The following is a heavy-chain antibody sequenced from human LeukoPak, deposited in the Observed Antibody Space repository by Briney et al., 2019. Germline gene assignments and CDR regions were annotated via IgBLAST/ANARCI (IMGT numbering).Heavy chain of an antibody. CDR3: AKGRQLLPFDY. D-gene: IGHD2-15*01. Sequence: GGSLRLSCAASGFAFSSHAMSWVRQAPGKGLEWVSVISGGGDNTYYADSVRGRFTISRDNSKNTLYLQMSSLRAEDTAVYYCAKGRQLLPFDYWDQGTLVTVSS. CDR1: GFAFSSHA. CDR2: ISGGGDNT. V-gene: IGHV3-23*01. J-gene: IGHJ4*02.